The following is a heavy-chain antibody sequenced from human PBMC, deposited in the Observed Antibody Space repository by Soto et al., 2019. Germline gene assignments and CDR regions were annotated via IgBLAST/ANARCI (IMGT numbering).Heavy chain of an antibody. CDR2: IYYSGST. D-gene: IGHD3-10*01. CDR3: ARGPPGPTFDY. CDR1: GGSISSGGYY. Sequence: SETLSLTCTVSGGSISSGGYYWSWIRQHPGKGLEWIGYIYYSGSTYYNPSLKSRVTISVDTSKNQFSLKLSSVTAADTAVYYCARGPPGPTFDYWGQGTLVTVSS. V-gene: IGHV4-31*03. J-gene: IGHJ4*02.